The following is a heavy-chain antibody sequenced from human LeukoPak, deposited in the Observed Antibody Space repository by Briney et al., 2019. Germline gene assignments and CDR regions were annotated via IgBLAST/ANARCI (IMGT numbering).Heavy chain of an antibody. Sequence: GGSLRLSCAASGFTFSSYAMYWVRQAPGKGLEWVSGIFGSGGSTHYADSVKGRFTISRDNSKNTLFLQMNSLRAEDTAVYYCARYCSSTSCSGRYFDYWGQGTLVTVSS. V-gene: IGHV3-23*01. CDR2: IFGSGGST. CDR3: ARYCSSTSCSGRYFDY. J-gene: IGHJ4*02. CDR1: GFTFSSYA. D-gene: IGHD2-2*01.